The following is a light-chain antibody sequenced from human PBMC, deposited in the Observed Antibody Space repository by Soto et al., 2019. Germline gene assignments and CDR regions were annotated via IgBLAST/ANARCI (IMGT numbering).Light chain of an antibody. V-gene: IGKV3-15*01. J-gene: IGKJ1*01. CDR2: GAS. CDR1: QSVSSN. Sequence: EIVMTQSPATLSVSPGERATLSCRASQSVSSNLAWYQQKPGQAPRLLIYGASTRATGIPARFSGSGSGTEFTLTISSLQSEDFAVYYCQQYNTWPPLWTFGHGPKVDIK. CDR3: QQYNTWPPLWT.